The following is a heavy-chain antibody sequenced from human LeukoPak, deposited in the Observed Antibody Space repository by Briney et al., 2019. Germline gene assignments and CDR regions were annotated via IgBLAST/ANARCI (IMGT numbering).Heavy chain of an antibody. V-gene: IGHV1-18*01. Sequence: GASVKVSCKASGYTFSSYGITWVRQAPEQGLEWIGWINAYNGNTNYAQKLQGRVTMTTDTSTSTAYMELRSLRSDDTAVYYCARDGLLPAAMHYYYYMDVWGKGTTVTVSS. D-gene: IGHD2-2*01. CDR1: GYTFSSYG. CDR2: INAYNGNT. J-gene: IGHJ6*03. CDR3: ARDGLLPAAMHYYYYMDV.